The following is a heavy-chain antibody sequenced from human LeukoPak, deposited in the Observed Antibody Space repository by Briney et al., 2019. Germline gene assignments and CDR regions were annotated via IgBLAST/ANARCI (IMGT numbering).Heavy chain of an antibody. CDR3: ASEWEPNYFDY. D-gene: IGHD1-26*01. J-gene: IGHJ4*02. CDR2: ISYDGSNK. CDR1: GFTFSSYA. V-gene: IGHV3-30*04. Sequence: GGSLRLSCAASGFTFSSYAMHWVRQAPGKGLEGVAVISYDGSNKYYADSVKGRFTISRDNSKNTLYLQMNSLRAEDTAVYYCASEWEPNYFDYWGQGTLVTVSS.